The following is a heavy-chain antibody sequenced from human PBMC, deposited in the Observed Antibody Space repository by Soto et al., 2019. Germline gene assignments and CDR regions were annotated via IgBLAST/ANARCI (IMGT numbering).Heavy chain of an antibody. J-gene: IGHJ5*02. CDR3: ARKASYGDYEVWFDP. CDR2: IYCSGST. CDR1: GGSISSYY. V-gene: IGHV4-59*01. Sequence: SETLSLTCTVSGGSISSYYWSWIRQPPGKGLEWIGYIYCSGSTNYNPSLKSRVTISVDTSKNQFSLKLSSVTAADTAVYYCARKASYGDYEVWFDPWGQGTLVTVSS. D-gene: IGHD4-17*01.